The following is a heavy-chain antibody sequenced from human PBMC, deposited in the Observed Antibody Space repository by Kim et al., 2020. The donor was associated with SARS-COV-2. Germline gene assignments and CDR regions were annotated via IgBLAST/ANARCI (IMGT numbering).Heavy chain of an antibody. CDR1: GYTFTSYG. CDR2: ISAYNGNT. CDR3: ARDLLGEYSSSWYIHYYYYGMDV. J-gene: IGHJ6*02. Sequence: ASVKVSCKASGYTFTSYGISWVRQAPGQGLEWMGWISAYNGNTNYAQKLQGRVTMTTDTSTSTAYMELRSLRSDDTAVYYCARDLLGEYSSSWYIHYYYYGMDVWGQGTTVTVSS. V-gene: IGHV1-18*01. D-gene: IGHD6-13*01.